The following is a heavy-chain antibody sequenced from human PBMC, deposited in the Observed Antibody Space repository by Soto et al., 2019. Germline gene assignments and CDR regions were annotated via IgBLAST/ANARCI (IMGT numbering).Heavy chain of an antibody. CDR2: IYYSGST. CDR3: ARVVRLGYCSGGSCVEWFDP. D-gene: IGHD2-15*01. J-gene: IGHJ5*02. Sequence: QVQLQESGPGLVKPSETLSLTCSVSGGSISSYYWSWIRQPPGKGLEWIGYIYYSGSTNYNPSLNRRVTISVDPSNNQFSLKLSSVTAADTAVYYCARVVRLGYCSGGSCVEWFDPWGQGTLVTVSS. V-gene: IGHV4-59*01. CDR1: GGSISSYY.